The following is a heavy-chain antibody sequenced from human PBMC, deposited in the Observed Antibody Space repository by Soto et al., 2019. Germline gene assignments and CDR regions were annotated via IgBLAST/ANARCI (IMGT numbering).Heavy chain of an antibody. CDR3: AKVQNGVTIFGVVIPADYYCGMDV. CDR1: GFTFSSYG. V-gene: IGHV3-30*18. Sequence: GGSLRLSCAASGFTFSSYGMHWVRQAPGKGLEWVAVISYDGSNKYYADSVKGRFTISRDNSKNTLYLQMNSLRAEDTAVYYCAKVQNGVTIFGVVIPADYYCGMDVWGQGTTVTVSS. CDR2: ISYDGSNK. D-gene: IGHD3-3*01. J-gene: IGHJ6*02.